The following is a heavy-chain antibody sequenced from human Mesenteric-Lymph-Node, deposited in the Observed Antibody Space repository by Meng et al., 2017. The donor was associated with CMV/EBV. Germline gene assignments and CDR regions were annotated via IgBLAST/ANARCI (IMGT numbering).Heavy chain of an antibody. D-gene: IGHD2-2*01. J-gene: IGHJ6*02. Sequence: GGSLKISCAASGFTVSSNYMSWVRQAPGKGLQWVSLIYSGGSTYYADSVKGRFTISRDNSKNTLYLQMNSLRAEDTAVYHCARVGPAGYYYYYGMDVWGQGTTVTVSS. CDR1: GFTVSSNY. CDR3: ARVGPAGYYYYYGMDV. V-gene: IGHV3-66*01. CDR2: IYSGGST.